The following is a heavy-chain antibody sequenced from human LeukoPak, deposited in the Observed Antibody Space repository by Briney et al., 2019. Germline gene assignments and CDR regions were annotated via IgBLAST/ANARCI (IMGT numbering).Heavy chain of an antibody. CDR3: AKVQTTVTTRGAFDI. D-gene: IGHD4-17*01. CDR1: GFTFDDYA. J-gene: IGHJ3*02. Sequence: GGSLRLSCAASGFTFDDYAMHWVRQAPGKGLEWVSGISWDGGSIGYADSVKGRFTISRDNAKNSLYLQMNSLRAEDVALYYCAKVQTTVTTRGAFDIWGQGTMVTVSS. CDR2: ISWDGGSI. V-gene: IGHV3-9*03.